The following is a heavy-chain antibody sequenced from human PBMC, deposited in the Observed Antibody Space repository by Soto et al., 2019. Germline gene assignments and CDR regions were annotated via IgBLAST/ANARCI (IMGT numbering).Heavy chain of an antibody. D-gene: IGHD3-16*01. CDR2: ISWNSGSI. J-gene: IGHJ3*02. CDR3: AAALGAFDI. Sequence: GGSLRLSCAASGFTFDDYAMHWVRQAPGKGLEWVSGISWNSGSIGYADSVKGRFTISRDNAKNSLYLQMNSLRAEDTALYYCAAALGAFDIWGQGTMVTVSS. V-gene: IGHV3-9*01. CDR1: GFTFDDYA.